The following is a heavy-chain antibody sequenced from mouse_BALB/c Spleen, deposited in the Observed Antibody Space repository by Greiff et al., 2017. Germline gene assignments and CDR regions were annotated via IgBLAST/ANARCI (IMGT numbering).Heavy chain of an antibody. V-gene: IGHV5-6*03. J-gene: IGHJ4*01. Sequence: EVKLVESGGGLVKPGGSLKLSCAASGFTFSSYAMSWVRQTPEKRLEWVASISSGGSYTYYPDSVKGRFTISRDNAKNNLYLQMSSLKSEDTAMYYCARERYDAMDYWGQGTSVTVSS. CDR1: GFTFSSYA. CDR3: ARERYDAMDY. CDR2: ISSGGSYT.